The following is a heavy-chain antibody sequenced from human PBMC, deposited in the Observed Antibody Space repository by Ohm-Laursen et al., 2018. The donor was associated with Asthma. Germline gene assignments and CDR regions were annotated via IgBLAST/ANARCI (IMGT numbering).Heavy chain of an antibody. CDR3: VTGYDFWSGYLTGDY. V-gene: IGHV3-23*01. CDR1: GFTFSSYA. D-gene: IGHD3-3*01. J-gene: IGHJ4*02. Sequence: SLRLSCAASGFTFSSYAMSWVRQAPGKGLEWVSSISASGGSTYYADSVNGRLTISRDNSKNTLYMQLNSLRAEDTAVCYCVTGYDFWSGYLTGDYWGQGTLVTVSS. CDR2: ISASGGST.